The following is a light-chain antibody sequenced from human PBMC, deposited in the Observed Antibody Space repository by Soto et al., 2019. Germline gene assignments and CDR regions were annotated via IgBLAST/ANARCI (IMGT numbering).Light chain of an antibody. V-gene: IGKV1-5*03. CDR1: QTISTW. CDR2: RAS. CDR3: QQYNSYSQT. Sequence: DIQMTQSPSTLSASVGDRVTITCRASQTISTWLAWYQQKPGKAPKLLIHRASSLGTGVPSRFSGSGSGTEFSLTISNLEPDDFATYYCQQYNSYSQTFGQGTKVDIK. J-gene: IGKJ1*01.